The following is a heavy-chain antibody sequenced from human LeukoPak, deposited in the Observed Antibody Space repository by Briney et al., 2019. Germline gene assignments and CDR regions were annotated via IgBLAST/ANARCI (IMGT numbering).Heavy chain of an antibody. CDR3: ARAMVSGRDEYYYYGMDV. Sequence: ASVKVSCKVSGYTLTELSMHWVRQAPGKGLEWVGGFDPEDGETIYAQKFQGRITMTRNTSISTAYMELSRLRSEDTAVYYCARAMVSGRDEYYYYGMDVWGQGTTVTVSS. J-gene: IGHJ6*02. CDR1: GYTLTELS. V-gene: IGHV1-24*01. D-gene: IGHD3-10*01. CDR2: FDPEDGET.